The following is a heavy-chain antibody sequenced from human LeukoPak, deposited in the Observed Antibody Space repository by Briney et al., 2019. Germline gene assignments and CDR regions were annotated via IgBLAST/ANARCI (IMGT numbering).Heavy chain of an antibody. CDR3: ARDSSGWYVY. CDR2: INPSGGST. CDR1: GYTFTSYY. D-gene: IGHD6-19*01. Sequence: ASVKVSCKASGYTFTSYYMHWVRQAPGQGLEWMGIINPSGGSTSYAQKFQGRVTITADKSTSTAYMELSSLRSEDTAVYYCARDSSGWYVYWGQGTLVTVSS. V-gene: IGHV1-46*01. J-gene: IGHJ4*02.